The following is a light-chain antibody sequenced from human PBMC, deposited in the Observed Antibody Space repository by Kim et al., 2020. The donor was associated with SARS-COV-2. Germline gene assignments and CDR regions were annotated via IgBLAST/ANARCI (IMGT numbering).Light chain of an antibody. CDR2: YVS. CDR3: QQYLSSSPSVS. J-gene: IGKJ4*01. V-gene: IGKV1-5*01. Sequence: GDRVTITCRASENIDRWLAWYQQKPGKAPKLLIYYVSRLESGVPSRFSGSGSGTEFTLTISSLQPDDFATYFCQQYLSSSPSVSFGGGTKVDIK. CDR1: ENIDRW.